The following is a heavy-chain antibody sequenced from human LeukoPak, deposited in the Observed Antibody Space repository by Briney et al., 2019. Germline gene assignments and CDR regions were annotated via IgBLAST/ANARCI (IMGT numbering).Heavy chain of an antibody. V-gene: IGHV4-59*01. J-gene: IGHJ4*01. CDR3: ARTSPKGGIWGTSDY. D-gene: IGHD1-14*01. CDR1: GGSISSYY. CDR2: IYYSGIT. Sequence: PSETLSLTCTVSGGSISSYYWSWIRQPPGKGLEWIGSIYYSGITNYNPSLKSRVTISVDTSKNQFSLKLTSVAPADTAVYYCARTSPKGGIWGTSDYWGHGTLVTVSS.